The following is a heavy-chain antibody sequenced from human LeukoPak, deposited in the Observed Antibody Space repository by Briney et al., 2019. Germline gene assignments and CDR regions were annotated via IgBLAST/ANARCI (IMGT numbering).Heavy chain of an antibody. CDR1: GFTFSSYA. CDR2: ISGSGGST. Sequence: GGSLRLSCVASGFTFSSYAMSWVRQAPGKGLEWVSAISGSGGSTYYADSVKGRFTISRDNSKNTLYLQMNSLRAEDTAVYYCATYSSSWYSPPFDYWGQGTLVTVSS. V-gene: IGHV3-23*01. CDR3: ATYSSSWYSPPFDY. D-gene: IGHD6-13*01. J-gene: IGHJ4*02.